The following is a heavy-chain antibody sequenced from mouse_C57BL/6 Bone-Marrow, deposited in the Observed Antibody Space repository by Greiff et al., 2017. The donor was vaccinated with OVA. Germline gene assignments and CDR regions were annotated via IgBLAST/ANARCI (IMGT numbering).Heavy chain of an antibody. CDR3: ARDLGMDY. CDR1: GYSITSGYY. Sequence: EVQLKESGPGLVKPSQSLSLTCSVTGYSITSGYYWNWIRQFPGNKLEWMGYISYDGSNNYNPSLKNRISITRDTSKNQFFLKLNSVTTEDTATYYCARDLGMDYWGQGTSVTVSS. V-gene: IGHV3-6*01. D-gene: IGHD3-1*01. CDR2: ISYDGSN. J-gene: IGHJ4*01.